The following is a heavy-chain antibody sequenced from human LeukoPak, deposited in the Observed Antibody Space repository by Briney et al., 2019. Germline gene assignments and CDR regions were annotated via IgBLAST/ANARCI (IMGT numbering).Heavy chain of an antibody. CDR3: ATARGDYYDSTASPDY. D-gene: IGHD3-22*01. CDR2: IRGDGGET. V-gene: IGHV3-43*02. Sequence: GGSLRLSCAAPGFKFDAYSMPWVRQAPGKGLEWVSLIRGDGGETYYADSVKGRLTISRDNGKNSLYLQMNRLRGEDTAVYYCATARGDYYDSTASPDYWGQGTLVTVSS. J-gene: IGHJ4*02. CDR1: GFKFDAYS.